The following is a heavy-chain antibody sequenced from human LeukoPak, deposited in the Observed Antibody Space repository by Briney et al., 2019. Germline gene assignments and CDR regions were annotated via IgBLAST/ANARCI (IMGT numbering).Heavy chain of an antibody. CDR2: ISGSGGST. CDR3: ARKLWHRNDC. V-gene: IGHV3-23*01. CDR1: GFTFSSYA. Sequence: GGSLRLSCAASGFTFSSYAMSWVRQAPGKGLEWVSAISGSGGSTYYADSVKGRFIVSRDNFKNTLYLQMNSLRAEDTALYYCARKLWHRNDCWGQGTLVTVSS. J-gene: IGHJ4*02. D-gene: IGHD3-16*01.